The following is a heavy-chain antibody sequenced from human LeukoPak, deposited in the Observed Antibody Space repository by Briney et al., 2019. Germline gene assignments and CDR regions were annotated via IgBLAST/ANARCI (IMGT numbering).Heavy chain of an antibody. J-gene: IGHJ6*04. CDR2: TSYDGSNI. CDR1: GFTFSSYS. V-gene: IGHV3-30*18. CDR3: AKETWDV. Sequence: GGSLRLSCAASGFTFSSYSMNWVRQAPGKGLEWVGMTSYDGSNINYADSVKGRFTISRDNSRNTVYVQLNSLRPDDTAVYYCAKETWDVWGKGTTVIVSS.